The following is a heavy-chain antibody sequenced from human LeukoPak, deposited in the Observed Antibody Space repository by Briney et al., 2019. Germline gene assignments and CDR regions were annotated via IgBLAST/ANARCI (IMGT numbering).Heavy chain of an antibody. V-gene: IGHV4-59*01. J-gene: IGHJ4*02. D-gene: IGHD6-13*01. CDR3: ARDSIVAAGNYYFEY. Sequence: PSETLSLTCAVYGGSFSGYYWSWIRQPPGKGLEWIGYIYYTGGTSYNPSLKSRVTISVDTSRNQFSLKLSSVTAADTAVYYCARDSIVAAGNYYFEYWGQGTLVTVSS. CDR1: GGSFSGYY. CDR2: IYYTGGT.